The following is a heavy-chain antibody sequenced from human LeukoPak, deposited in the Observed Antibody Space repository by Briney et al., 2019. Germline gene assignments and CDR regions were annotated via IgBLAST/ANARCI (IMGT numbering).Heavy chain of an antibody. CDR3: ARFYYDSSGYIVGLDY. D-gene: IGHD3-22*01. J-gene: IGHJ4*02. V-gene: IGHV1-2*06. Sequence: ASVKVSCKASGYTFTGYYMHWVRQAPGQGLEWMGRINPNSGGTNYAQKFQGRVTMTRDTSISTAYMELSRLRSDDTAVYYCARFYYDSSGYIVGLDYWGQGTLVTVSS. CDR2: INPNSGGT. CDR1: GYTFTGYY.